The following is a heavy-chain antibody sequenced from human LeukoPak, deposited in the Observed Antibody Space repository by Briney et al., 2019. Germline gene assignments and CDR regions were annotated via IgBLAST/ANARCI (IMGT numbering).Heavy chain of an antibody. CDR1: GFTFGSYA. V-gene: IGHV3-23*01. D-gene: IGHD3-22*01. CDR3: AVMHRYYDGSGYWVQ. J-gene: IGHJ4*02. Sequence: GSLRLSCAASGFTFGSYAMSWVRQAPGKGLEWVSGISTSCGTTSYAESVKGRFTVSRDNPRNTLYMEMNSLRDEDTAVYYCAVMHRYYDGSGYWVQWGQGTLVTVSS. CDR2: ISTSCGTT.